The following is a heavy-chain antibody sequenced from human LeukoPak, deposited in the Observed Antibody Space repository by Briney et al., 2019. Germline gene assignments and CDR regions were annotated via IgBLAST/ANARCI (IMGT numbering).Heavy chain of an antibody. CDR3: AKMGIISGGWLGHIY. CDR2: ISYSGGST. D-gene: IGHD2-15*01. Sequence: GGSLRLSCAASGFTFSSYAMSWVRQAPGKGLEWVSSISYSGGSTYYADSVKGRFTISRDNFKNTLYVQMNSLRAEDTAIYYCAKMGIISGGWLGHIYWGQGTLVTVSS. V-gene: IGHV3-23*01. J-gene: IGHJ4*02. CDR1: GFTFSSYA.